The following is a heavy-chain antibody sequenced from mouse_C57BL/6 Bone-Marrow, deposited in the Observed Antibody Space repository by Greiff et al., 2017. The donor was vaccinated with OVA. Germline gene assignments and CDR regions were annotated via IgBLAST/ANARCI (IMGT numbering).Heavy chain of an antibody. V-gene: IGHV1-85*01. CDR3: ARDAFTTVVAYYFDY. Sequence: QVQLQQSGPELVKPGASVKLSCKASGYTFTSYDINWVKQRPGQGLEWIGWIYPRDGSPKYNEKFKGKATLTVDTSSSTAYMELHSLTSEDSAVYFCARDAFTTVVAYYFDYWGQGTTLTVSS. CDR1: GYTFTSYD. D-gene: IGHD1-1*01. J-gene: IGHJ2*01. CDR2: IYPRDGSP.